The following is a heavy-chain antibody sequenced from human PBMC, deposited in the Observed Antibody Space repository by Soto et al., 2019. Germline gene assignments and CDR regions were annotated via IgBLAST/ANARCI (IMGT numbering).Heavy chain of an antibody. D-gene: IGHD3-16*01. J-gene: IGHJ6*02. V-gene: IGHV4-30-4*01. CDR1: GDSISSGNKY. CDR2: IFSSGTT. Sequence: PSETLSLTCTVSGDSISSGNKYWSWIRQAPGKGLEWIGYIFSSGTTYYNPSLKSRLTMSLDTSQNQFSLRLASVTDADSAVYYWARVPPPFDYPYAMDVWGQGAQVTLS. CDR3: ARVPPPFDYPYAMDV.